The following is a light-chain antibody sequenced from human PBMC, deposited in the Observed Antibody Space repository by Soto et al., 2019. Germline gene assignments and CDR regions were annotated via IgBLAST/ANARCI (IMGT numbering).Light chain of an antibody. CDR2: GGS. V-gene: IGKV3-15*01. Sequence: EIVMTQSPATLSLSPGDRDALSCRASQSIYSELAWYQQKPGQPPRLLIYGGSTRATGVPARFTGTESGSEFTLTISGLQSEDFAVYYCQQGHNWPLTLGQGTRLEI. CDR1: QSIYSE. CDR3: QQGHNWPLT. J-gene: IGKJ2*01.